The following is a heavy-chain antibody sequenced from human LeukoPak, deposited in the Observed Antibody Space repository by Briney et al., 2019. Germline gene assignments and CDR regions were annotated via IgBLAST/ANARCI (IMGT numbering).Heavy chain of an antibody. CDR3: ASSGAAAGTLDY. Sequence: SETLSLTCAVYGGSFSGYYWSWIRQPPGKGLEWIGSIYYSGSTYYNPSLKSRVTISVDTSKNQLSLKLSSVTAADTAVYYCASSGAAAGTLDYWGQGTLVTVSS. J-gene: IGHJ4*02. V-gene: IGHV4-34*01. D-gene: IGHD6-13*01. CDR1: GGSFSGYY. CDR2: IYYSGST.